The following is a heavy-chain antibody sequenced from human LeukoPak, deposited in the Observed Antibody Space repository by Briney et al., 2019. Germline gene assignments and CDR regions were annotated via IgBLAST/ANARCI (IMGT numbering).Heavy chain of an antibody. V-gene: IGHV3-30*02. CDR3: AKEFTVVTPNYYMDV. CDR1: GFAFSSYG. CDR2: IRYDGSNK. J-gene: IGHJ6*03. D-gene: IGHD4-23*01. Sequence: GGSLRLSCAASGFAFSSYGMHWVRQAPGKGLEWVAFIRYDGSNKYYADSVKGRFTISRDNSKNTLYLQMNSLRAEDTAVYYCAKEFTVVTPNYYMDVWGKGTTVTVSS.